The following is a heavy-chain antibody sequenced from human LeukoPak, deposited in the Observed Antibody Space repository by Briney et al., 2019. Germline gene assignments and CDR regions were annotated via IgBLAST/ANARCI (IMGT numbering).Heavy chain of an antibody. CDR1: GGSISSYY. CDR3: ASTGALKYYGSGSYYQNWFDP. D-gene: IGHD3-10*01. CDR2: IYYSGST. J-gene: IGHJ5*02. V-gene: IGHV4-59*01. Sequence: SETLSLTCTVSGGSISSYYWSWIRQPPGKGLEWIGYIYYSGSTNYNPSLKCRVTISVDTSKNQFSLKLSSVTAADTAGYYCASTGALKYYGSGSYYQNWFDPWGQGTLVTVSS.